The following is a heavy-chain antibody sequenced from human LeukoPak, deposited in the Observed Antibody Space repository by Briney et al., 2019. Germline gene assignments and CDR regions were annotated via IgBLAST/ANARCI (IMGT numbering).Heavy chain of an antibody. CDR3: ARASRDITIFGVVMADYYYYYMDV. Sequence: GGSLRLSCAASGFTFSSYSMNWVRQAPGKGLEWVSSISSSSSYIYYADSVKGRFTISRDNAKNSLYLQMNSLRAEDTALYYCARASRDITIFGVVMADYYYYYMDVWGKGTTVTVSS. D-gene: IGHD3-3*01. J-gene: IGHJ6*03. V-gene: IGHV3-21*04. CDR2: ISSSSSYI. CDR1: GFTFSSYS.